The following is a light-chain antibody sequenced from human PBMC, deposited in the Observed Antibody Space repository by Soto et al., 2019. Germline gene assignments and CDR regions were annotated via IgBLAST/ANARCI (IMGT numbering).Light chain of an antibody. CDR3: QQYEIYPIT. J-gene: IGKJ5*01. Sequence: DIPMTQSPSTLSASVGDRVTITCRASQNINSWLAWYQQKPGKAPKLLIYKASSLESGVPSRFSGSGSGTEFTLTISSLQPDDFAAYYCQQYEIYPITFGQGIRLEIK. CDR2: KAS. CDR1: QNINSW. V-gene: IGKV1-5*03.